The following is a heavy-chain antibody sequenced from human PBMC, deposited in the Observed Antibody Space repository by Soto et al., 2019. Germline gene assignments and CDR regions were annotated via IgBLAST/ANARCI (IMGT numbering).Heavy chain of an antibody. CDR3: ATKRGYYDSGGPLDY. J-gene: IGHJ4*02. CDR1: GYSFISYA. CDR2: INDNGGTT. D-gene: IGHD3-22*01. V-gene: IGHV3-23*01. Sequence: GGSLRLSCAASGYSFISYAMSWGRQAPGKGLEWVSFINDNGGTTYYADFVKGRFTVSRDNSKNTLYLQMNSLTVEDTAVYYCATKRGYYDSGGPLDYWGQGTLVTVSS.